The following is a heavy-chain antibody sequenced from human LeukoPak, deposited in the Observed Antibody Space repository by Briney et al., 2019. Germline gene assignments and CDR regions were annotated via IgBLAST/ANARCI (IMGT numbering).Heavy chain of an antibody. V-gene: IGHV4-59*08. D-gene: IGHD5-18*01. CDR3: ARHGGARGYSYGYHFDY. Sequence: PETLSLTCTVSGGSISSYYWSWIRQPPGKGLEWIGYIYYSGSTNYNPSLKSRVTISVDTSKNQFSLKLSSVTAADTAVYYCARHGGARGYSYGYHFDYWGQGTLVTVSS. CDR2: IYYSGST. CDR1: GGSISSYY. J-gene: IGHJ4*02.